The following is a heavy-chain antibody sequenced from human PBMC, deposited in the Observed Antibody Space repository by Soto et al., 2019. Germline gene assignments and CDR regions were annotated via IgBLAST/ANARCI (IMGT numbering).Heavy chain of an antibody. Sequence: QVQLVQSGAEVKEPGASVKVSCKASGYTFTRYDINWVRQATGQGFAWMGWMNPNSGDTTYAQNFEGIVSITTNPSINTAYMELNSLRYDDTAVYYCARKGPGGTADYWGQGSLVTVSS. J-gene: IGHJ4*02. CDR3: ARKGPGGTADY. D-gene: IGHD3-16*01. CDR1: GYTFTRYD. CDR2: MNPNSGDT. V-gene: IGHV1-8*01.